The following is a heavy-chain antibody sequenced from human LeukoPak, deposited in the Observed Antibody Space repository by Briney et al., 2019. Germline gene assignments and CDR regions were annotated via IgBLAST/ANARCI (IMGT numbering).Heavy chain of an antibody. CDR1: GFTFSSYG. Sequence: GGSLRLSCAASGFTFSSYGMHWVRQAPGKGLEWVTFIRYDGSNKYYTDSVKGRFTISRDNSKNTLYLQMNSLRAEDTAVYYCAREARAWDYVWGSYRYWFDYWGQGTLVTVSS. CDR3: AREARAWDYVWGSYRYWFDY. D-gene: IGHD3-16*02. CDR2: IRYDGSNK. J-gene: IGHJ4*02. V-gene: IGHV3-30*02.